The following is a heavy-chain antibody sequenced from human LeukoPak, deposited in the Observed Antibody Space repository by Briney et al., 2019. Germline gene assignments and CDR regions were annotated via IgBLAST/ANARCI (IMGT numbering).Heavy chain of an antibody. CDR3: AREDGYNQRGDAFDI. J-gene: IGHJ3*02. CDR1: GFIFSSYW. V-gene: IGHV3-74*01. Sequence: GGSLRLSCAASGFIFSSYWMHWVRHAPGKGLVWVSRINTDGSSTSYADSVKGRFTISRDNAKNSLYLQVHSLRAEDTAVYYCAREDGYNQRGDAFDIWGQGTMVTVSS. D-gene: IGHD5-24*01. CDR2: INTDGSST.